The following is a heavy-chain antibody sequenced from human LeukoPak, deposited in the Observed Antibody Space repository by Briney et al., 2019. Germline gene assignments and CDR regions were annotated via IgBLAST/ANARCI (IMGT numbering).Heavy chain of an antibody. D-gene: IGHD3-3*01. CDR2: ISYDGGNK. CDR3: AKKALDYDFWSGPDV. J-gene: IGHJ6*02. Sequence: GGSLRLSCAASGFTFSSYGMHWVRQAPGKGLEWVAVISYDGGNKYYADSVKGRFTISRDNSKNTLYLQMNSLRAEDTAVYYCAKKALDYDFWSGPDVWGQGTTVTVSS. CDR1: GFTFSSYG. V-gene: IGHV3-30*18.